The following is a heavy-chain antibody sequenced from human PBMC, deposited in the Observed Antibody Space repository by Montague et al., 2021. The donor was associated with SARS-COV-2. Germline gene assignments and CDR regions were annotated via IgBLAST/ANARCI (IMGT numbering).Heavy chain of an antibody. CDR3: ARDIWKAEVRSRGWFDP. J-gene: IGHJ5*02. CDR1: CGSISDNNW. V-gene: IGHV4-4*02. D-gene: IGHD1-1*01. Sequence: SETLSLTCGVSCGSISDNNWWSWVRQSPETGLEWIGEISLGGHTDYNPSLKSRVTISLDKSKNQFSLTLTSVTAADTAVYYCARDIWKAEVRSRGWFDPWGQGILVTVSS. CDR2: ISLGGHT.